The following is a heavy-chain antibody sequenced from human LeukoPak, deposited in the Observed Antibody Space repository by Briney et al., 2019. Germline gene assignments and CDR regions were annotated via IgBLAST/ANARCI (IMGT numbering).Heavy chain of an antibody. D-gene: IGHD3-3*01. J-gene: IGHJ4*02. V-gene: IGHV3-23*01. CDR3: AKDLWSDGESFDY. CDR2: ISGSGGST. CDR1: GFTFSSYG. Sequence: GGSLRLSCAVSGFTFSSYGMSWVRQAPGKGLEWVSAISGSGGSTYYADSVKGRFTISRDNSKNTLYLQMNSLRAEDTAVYYCAKDLWSDGESFDYWGQGTLVTVSS.